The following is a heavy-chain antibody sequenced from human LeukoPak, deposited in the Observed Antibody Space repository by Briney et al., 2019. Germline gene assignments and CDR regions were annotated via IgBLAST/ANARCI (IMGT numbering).Heavy chain of an antibody. Sequence: GGSLRLSCTVSGFSLSDYSMHWVRQAPGKGLEWVAVISFDGTNKYYADSVKGRFTISRDNSKNTLYLQMNSLTAEDTAVYYCAGSKYTSGADAEYFQYWGQGTLVTVSS. CDR1: GFSLSDYS. V-gene: IGHV3-30-3*01. D-gene: IGHD6-19*01. CDR3: AGSKYTSGADAEYFQY. J-gene: IGHJ1*01. CDR2: ISFDGTNK.